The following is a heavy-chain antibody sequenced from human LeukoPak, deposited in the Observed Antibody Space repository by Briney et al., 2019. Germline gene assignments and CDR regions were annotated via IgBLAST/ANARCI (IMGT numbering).Heavy chain of an antibody. CDR2: INPNSGGT. Sequence: ASVTVSCKASGYTFTGYYMHWVRQAPGQGLEWMGWINPNSGGTNYAQKFQGRVTITRDTSISTAYMELSRLRSDDTAVYYCARDGATAMAGYYYYGMDVWGQGTTVTVSS. CDR3: ARDGATAMAGYYYYGMDV. CDR1: GYTFTGYY. D-gene: IGHD5-18*01. J-gene: IGHJ6*02. V-gene: IGHV1-2*02.